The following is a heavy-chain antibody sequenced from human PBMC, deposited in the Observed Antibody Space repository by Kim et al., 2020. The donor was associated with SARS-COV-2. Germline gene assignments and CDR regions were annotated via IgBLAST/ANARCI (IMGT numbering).Heavy chain of an antibody. CDR2: SSSSYI. D-gene: IGHD4-17*01. Sequence: SSSSYIYYADSVKGRFTISRDNAKNSLYLQMNSLRAEDTAVYYCATHYDGWGQGTLVTVSS. V-gene: IGHV3-21*01. J-gene: IGHJ4*02. CDR3: ATHYDG.